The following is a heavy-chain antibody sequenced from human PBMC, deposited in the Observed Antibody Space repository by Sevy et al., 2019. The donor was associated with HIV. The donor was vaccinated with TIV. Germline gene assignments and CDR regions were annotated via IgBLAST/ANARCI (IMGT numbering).Heavy chain of an antibody. J-gene: IGHJ4*02. V-gene: IGHV3-48*02. CDR3: ARERKMYDSSGYYFHFDY. Sequence: GGSLRLSCAASGFTFSSYSMNWVRQAPGKGLEWVSYISRSSSTIYYADSVKGRFTISRDKAKTSLYLQMNSLRDEDTAVYYCARERKMYDSSGYYFHFDYWGQGTLVTVSS. D-gene: IGHD3-22*01. CDR2: ISRSSSTI. CDR1: GFTFSSYS.